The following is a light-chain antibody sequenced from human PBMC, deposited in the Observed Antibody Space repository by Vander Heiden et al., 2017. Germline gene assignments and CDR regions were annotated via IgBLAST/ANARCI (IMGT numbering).Light chain of an antibody. V-gene: IGLV2-14*01. CDR2: DVS. CDR1: SSDVGAYNF. Sequence: SALTHPAPVSGSPGQSITISCTGTSSDVGAYNFVSWYQQYPGKAPKLMIYDVSNRPSGVSNRFSGSKSGNTASLTISGLQAEDEADYYCTSYTSSSAWVFGGGTKLTVL. J-gene: IGLJ3*02. CDR3: TSYTSSSAWV.